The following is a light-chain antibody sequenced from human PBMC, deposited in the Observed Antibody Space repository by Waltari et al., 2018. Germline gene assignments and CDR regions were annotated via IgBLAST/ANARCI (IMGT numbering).Light chain of an antibody. V-gene: IGLV3-1*01. CDR2: QDT. J-gene: IGLJ3*02. CDR3: QAWDSNVAV. Sequence: SFELIQPPSESVSPGQTASVSCPGAKLGDKYVYWYQQKPGKSPMLGMFQDTKRPSGIPERFSGSNSGNTATLTISETQAMDEADYYCQAWDSNVAVFGRGTKVTVL. CDR1: KLGDKY.